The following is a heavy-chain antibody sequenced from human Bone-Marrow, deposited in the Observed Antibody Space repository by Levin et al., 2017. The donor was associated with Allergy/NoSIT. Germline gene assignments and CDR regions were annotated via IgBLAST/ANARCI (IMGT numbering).Heavy chain of an antibody. J-gene: IGHJ5*02. D-gene: IGHD2-8*01. CDR2: ISSSGNNI. CDR1: GFTFSDYY. V-gene: IGHV3-11*01. Sequence: PGGSLRLSCAASGFTFSDYYMSWIRQAPGKGLEWVSYISSSGNNIYYADSVRGRFTISRDNAKNSLYLQMNSLRAEDTAVYYCAREGSGYCTRILCHPHWFDPWGQGTLVTVPA. CDR3: AREGSGYCTRILCHPHWFDP.